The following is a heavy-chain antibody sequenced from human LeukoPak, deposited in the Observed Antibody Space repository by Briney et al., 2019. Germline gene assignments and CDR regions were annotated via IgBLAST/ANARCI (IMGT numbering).Heavy chain of an antibody. D-gene: IGHD3-16*02. J-gene: IGHJ4*02. CDR2: ISSSSTYI. CDR1: GFTFSSYW. Sequence: TGGSLRLSCAASGFTFSSYWMSWVRQAPGKGLEWVSSISSSSTYIYYADSVRGRFTISRDNAENSLYLQMNSLRAEDTALYFCARGFYDYVWGSYRQNTFDYWGQGTLVTVSS. V-gene: IGHV3-21*01. CDR3: ARGFYDYVWGSYRQNTFDY.